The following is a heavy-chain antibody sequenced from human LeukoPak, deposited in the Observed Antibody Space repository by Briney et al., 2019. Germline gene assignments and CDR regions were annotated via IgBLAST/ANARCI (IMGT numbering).Heavy chain of an antibody. D-gene: IGHD6-19*01. CDR1: GGSISSGGYS. V-gene: IGHV4-30-2*01. CDR3: ARGVLSRAGSFDY. CDR2: IYHSGST. J-gene: IGHJ4*02. Sequence: SETLSLTCAVSGGSISSGGYSWSWIRQPPGKGLEWIGYIYHSGSTYYNPSLKSRVTISVDRSKNQFSLKLSSVTAADTAVYYCARGVLSRAGSFDYWGQGTLVTVSS.